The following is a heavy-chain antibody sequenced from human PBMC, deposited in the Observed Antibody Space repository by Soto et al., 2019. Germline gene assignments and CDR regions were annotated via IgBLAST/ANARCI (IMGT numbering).Heavy chain of an antibody. Sequence: QVQLVQSGAEVKKPGSSVKVSCKASGGTFSSYTISWVRQAPGQGLEWMGRIIPILGIANYAQKFQGRVTITADKSTSTAYMELSSLRSEDTAVYYCARSGLSGYTAGDAFDIWGQGTMVTVSS. V-gene: IGHV1-69*02. D-gene: IGHD5-12*01. CDR2: IIPILGIA. J-gene: IGHJ3*02. CDR3: ARSGLSGYTAGDAFDI. CDR1: GGTFSSYT.